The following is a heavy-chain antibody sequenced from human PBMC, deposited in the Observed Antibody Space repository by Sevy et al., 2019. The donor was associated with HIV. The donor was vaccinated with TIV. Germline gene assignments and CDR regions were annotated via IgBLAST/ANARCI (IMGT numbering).Heavy chain of an antibody. V-gene: IGHV3-33*08. D-gene: IGHD1-1*01. CDR3: ARDNEI. CDR2: IFYDGSNR. J-gene: IGHJ3*02. CDR1: GFSLNNYW. Sequence: GGSLRLSCVASGFSLNNYWMNWVRQAPGKGLEWVAVIFYDGSNRFYADSVEGRFTMSRDNSKNTVYLQMNSLRGDDTAVYYCARDNEIWGQGTMVTVSS.